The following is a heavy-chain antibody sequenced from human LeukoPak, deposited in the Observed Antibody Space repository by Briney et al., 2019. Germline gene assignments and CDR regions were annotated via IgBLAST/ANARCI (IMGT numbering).Heavy chain of an antibody. D-gene: IGHD2-15*01. CDR3: ARMEQLLLDNWFDP. J-gene: IGHJ5*02. CDR2: ISAYNGST. Sequence: ASVKVSCTASGYTFTSYGISWVRQAPGQGLEWMGWISAYNGSTNYAQKLQGRVTMTTDTSTSTAYMELRSLRSDDTAVYYCARMEQLLLDNWFDPWGQGTLVTVSS. CDR1: GYTFTSYG. V-gene: IGHV1-18*01.